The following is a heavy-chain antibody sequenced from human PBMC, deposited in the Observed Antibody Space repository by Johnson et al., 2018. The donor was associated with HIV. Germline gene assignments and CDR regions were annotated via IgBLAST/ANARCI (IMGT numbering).Heavy chain of an antibody. V-gene: IGHV3-30*19. J-gene: IGHJ3*02. Sequence: VQLVESGGGVVQPGGSLRLSCAASGFTFSSYGMHWVRQAPGKGLEWVAVISYDGSNKYYADSVKGRFTISRDNSKNTLYLQMNSLRAEDTAVYYCAGTSSRAFDIWGQGTMVTVSS. CDR1: GFTFSSYG. D-gene: IGHD2-2*01. CDR2: ISYDGSNK. CDR3: AGTSSRAFDI.